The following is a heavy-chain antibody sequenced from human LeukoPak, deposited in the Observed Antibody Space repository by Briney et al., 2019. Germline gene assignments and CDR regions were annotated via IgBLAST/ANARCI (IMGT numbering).Heavy chain of an antibody. CDR1: GTYW. J-gene: IGHJ4*02. CDR3: VTFYETY. V-gene: IGHV3-74*01. Sequence: GGSLRLSCAASGTYWMHWVRQAPGKGLVWVSHINSDGSWTGYADSVKGRSTISKDNAKNTVSLQMNNLRAGDTAVYYCVTFYETYWGRGTLVTVSS. D-gene: IGHD2/OR15-2a*01. CDR2: INSDGSWT.